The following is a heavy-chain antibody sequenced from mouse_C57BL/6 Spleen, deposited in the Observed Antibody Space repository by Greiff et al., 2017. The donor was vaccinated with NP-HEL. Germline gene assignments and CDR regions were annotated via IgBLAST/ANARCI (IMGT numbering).Heavy chain of an antibody. CDR1: GFSLNTYA. CDR3: VRDGSSFPYYAMDY. Sequence: EVMLVESGGGLVQPKGSLKLSCAASGFSLNTYAMNWVRQAPGKGLEWVARIRSKSNNYATYYADSVKDRFTISRDDSESMLYLQMNNLKTEDTAMYYCVRDGSSFPYYAMDYWGQGTSVTVSS. CDR2: IRSKSNNYAT. D-gene: IGHD1-1*01. V-gene: IGHV10-1*01. J-gene: IGHJ4*01.